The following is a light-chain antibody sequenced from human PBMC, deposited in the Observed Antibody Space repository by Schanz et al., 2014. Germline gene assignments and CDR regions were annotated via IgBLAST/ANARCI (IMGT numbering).Light chain of an antibody. V-gene: IGLV2-14*03. Sequence: QSALTQPASVSGSPGQSITISCTGTSSDIGAYNLVSWFQQHPGKVPKLVIYDVSNRPSGVSNRFSGSKSGNTASLTISGLQAEDEADYYCSSYTSSSTSVVFGGGTKLTVL. J-gene: IGLJ2*01. CDR1: SSDIGAYNL. CDR2: DVS. CDR3: SSYTSSSTSVV.